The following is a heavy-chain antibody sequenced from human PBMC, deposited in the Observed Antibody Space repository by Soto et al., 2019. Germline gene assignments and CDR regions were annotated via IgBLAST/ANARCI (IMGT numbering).Heavy chain of an antibody. V-gene: IGHV1-18*01. Sequence: ASVKVSCKASGYTFTTYGITWVRQAPGQGLEWMGWISTYNGNTNYAQKLQGRVTMTTDTSTSTANMELRSLRSDDTAVYYCARRLLYCSGGSCYPSSDYWGQGSLVTVSS. CDR3: ARRLLYCSGGSCYPSSDY. D-gene: IGHD2-15*01. CDR2: ISTYNGNT. J-gene: IGHJ4*02. CDR1: GYTFTTYG.